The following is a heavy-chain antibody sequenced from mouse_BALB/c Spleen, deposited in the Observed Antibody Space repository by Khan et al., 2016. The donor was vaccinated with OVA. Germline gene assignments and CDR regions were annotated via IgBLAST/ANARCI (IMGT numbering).Heavy chain of an antibody. J-gene: IGHJ4*01. Sequence: DLVKPGASVKLSCKASGYTFTSYWINWIKQGPGQGLEWIGRIGPGSSNAYYNDMFKDKATLTVDTSSNTAYIQLSSLSSEDSAVYFCASENYYGRSCYAMDYWGQGTSVTVSA. CDR2: IGPGSSNA. CDR1: GYTFTSYW. D-gene: IGHD1-1*01. CDR3: ASENYYGRSCYAMDY. V-gene: IGHV1S41*01.